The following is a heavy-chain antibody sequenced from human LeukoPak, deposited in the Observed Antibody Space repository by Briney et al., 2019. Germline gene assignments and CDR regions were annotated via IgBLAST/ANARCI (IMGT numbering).Heavy chain of an antibody. CDR2: ISHDGREI. CDR1: GFPFSEYT. V-gene: IGHV3-30*04. J-gene: IGHJ4*02. Sequence: QPGGPLRLSCAASGFPFSEYTMHWVRQAPSKGLEWVAVISHDGREIYYADSVKGRFTISRDDSMSTMYLQMNSLRAEDTALYYCARGRSDSGAYSYFGSWGQGTPVTVSS. CDR3: ARGRSDSGAYSYFGS. D-gene: IGHD3-22*01.